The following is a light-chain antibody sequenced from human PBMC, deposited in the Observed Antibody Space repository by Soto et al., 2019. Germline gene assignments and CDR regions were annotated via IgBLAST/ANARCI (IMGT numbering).Light chain of an antibody. CDR3: CSYAGSLWV. Sequence: QSALTQPASVSGSPGQSITISCTGTSSDVGSYNLVSWYQQHPGKAPKLMIYEVSKRPSGVSNRFSGSKSGNTASLTISGLQAEDEAYYYCCSYAGSLWVFGGGTKLTVL. V-gene: IGLV2-23*02. J-gene: IGLJ3*02. CDR2: EVS. CDR1: SSDVGSYNL.